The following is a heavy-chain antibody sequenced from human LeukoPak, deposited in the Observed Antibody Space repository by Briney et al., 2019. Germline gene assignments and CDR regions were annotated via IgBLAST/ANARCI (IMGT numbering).Heavy chain of an antibody. CDR3: ARHNVGATLIYYYYYGMDV. CDR2: IYPGDSDT. Sequence: GESLKISCKGSGYSFTSYWIGWVRQMPGKGLEWMGIIYPGDSDTRYSPSFQGQVTISADKSISTAYLQWSSLKASDTAMYYCARHNVGATLIYYYYYGMDVWGQGTTVTASS. D-gene: IGHD1-26*01. V-gene: IGHV5-51*01. CDR1: GYSFTSYW. J-gene: IGHJ6*02.